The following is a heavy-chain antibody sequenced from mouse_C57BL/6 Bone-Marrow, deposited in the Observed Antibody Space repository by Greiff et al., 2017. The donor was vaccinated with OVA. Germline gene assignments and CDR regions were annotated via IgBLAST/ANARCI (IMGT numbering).Heavy chain of an antibody. CDR2: INPNNGGT. V-gene: IGHV1-26*01. CDR1: GYTFTDYY. J-gene: IGHJ2*01. D-gene: IGHD1-1*01. Sequence: EVQLQQSGPELVKPGASVKISCKASGYTFTDYYMNWVKQSHGKSLEWIGDINPNNGGTSYNQKFKGKATLTVDKSSSTAYMELRSLTSEDSAVYYCARGLTVVEDYWGQGTTLTVSS. CDR3: ARGLTVVEDY.